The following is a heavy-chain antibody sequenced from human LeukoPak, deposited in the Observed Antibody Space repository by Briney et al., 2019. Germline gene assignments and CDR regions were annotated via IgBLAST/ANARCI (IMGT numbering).Heavy chain of an antibody. CDR3: ATQQGGNPAY. Sequence: SETLSLTCAVYGGSFSGYYWSWIRQPPGKGLEWIGEINHSGSTNYNPSLKSRVTISVDTSKNQFSLKLSSVTAADTAVYYCATQQGGNPAYWGQGTLVTVSS. J-gene: IGHJ4*02. CDR1: GGSFSGYY. CDR2: INHSGST. V-gene: IGHV4-34*01. D-gene: IGHD1-14*01.